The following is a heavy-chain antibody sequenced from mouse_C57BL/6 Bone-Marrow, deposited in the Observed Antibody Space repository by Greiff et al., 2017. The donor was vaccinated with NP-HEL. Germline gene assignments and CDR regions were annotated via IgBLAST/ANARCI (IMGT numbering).Heavy chain of an antibody. CDR3: ARIVSMVTTPFAY. Sequence: QVTLKVSGPGILQPSQTLSLTCSFSGFSLSTFGMGVGWIRQPSGKGLEWLVHTWWDDDKYYNPALKSRLTISKYTSKNQVFLKIANVDTADTATYYCARIVSMVTTPFAYWGQGTLVTVSA. J-gene: IGHJ3*01. CDR1: GFSLSTFGMG. CDR2: TWWDDDK. V-gene: IGHV8-8*01. D-gene: IGHD2-2*01.